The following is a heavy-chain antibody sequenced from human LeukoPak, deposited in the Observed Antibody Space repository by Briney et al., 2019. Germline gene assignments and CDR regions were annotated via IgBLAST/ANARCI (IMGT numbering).Heavy chain of an antibody. CDR2: ISYDGSNK. CDR1: GFTFSSYG. Sequence: PGRSLRLSCAASGFTFSSYGMHWVRQAPGKGLEWVAVISYDGSNKYYADSVKGRFTISRDNSKNTLYLQMNSLRAEDTAVYYCAKDHPGGAFDIWGQGTMVTVSS. J-gene: IGHJ3*02. V-gene: IGHV3-30*18. D-gene: IGHD1-26*01. CDR3: AKDHPGGAFDI.